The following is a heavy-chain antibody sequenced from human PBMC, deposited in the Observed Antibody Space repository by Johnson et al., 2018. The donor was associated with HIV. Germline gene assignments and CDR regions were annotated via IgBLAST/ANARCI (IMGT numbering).Heavy chain of an antibody. J-gene: IGHJ3*02. Sequence: VQLVESGGGVVQPGGSLRLSCAASGFTFSSYWMSWVRQAPGKGLEWVGNIKQDGSETYYGDSGKGRFTISRDNAKNSLYLQMNSLRSEDTAVYYCAREAGGGYDSDAFDIWGQGTMVTVSS. CDR3: AREAGGGYDSDAFDI. CDR2: IKQDGSET. V-gene: IGHV3-7*01. CDR1: GFTFSSYW. D-gene: IGHD5-12*01.